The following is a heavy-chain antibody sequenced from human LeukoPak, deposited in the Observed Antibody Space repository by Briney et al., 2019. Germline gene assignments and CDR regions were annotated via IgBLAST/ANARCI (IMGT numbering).Heavy chain of an antibody. CDR3: ARALSSRWFLGENWFDP. J-gene: IGHJ5*02. V-gene: IGHV1-69*05. CDR1: GGTFSSYA. Sequence: SVKVSCKASGGTFSSYAISWVRQAPGQGPEWMGGIIPIFGTANYAQKFQGRVTITTDESTSTAYMELSSLRSEDTAVYYCARALSSRWFLGENWFDPWGQGTLVTVSS. D-gene: IGHD6-13*01. CDR2: IIPIFGTA.